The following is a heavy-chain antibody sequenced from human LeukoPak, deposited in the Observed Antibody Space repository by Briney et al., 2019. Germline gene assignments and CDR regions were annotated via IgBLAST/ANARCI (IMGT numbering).Heavy chain of an antibody. Sequence: SQTLSLTCTVSGGSISSGGYYWSWIRRHPGKGLEWIGYIYYSGSTYYNPSLKSRVTISVDTSKNQLSLKLSSVTAADTAVYYCARGGGGNFDYWGQGTLVTVSS. V-gene: IGHV4-31*03. D-gene: IGHD3-16*01. CDR2: IYYSGST. CDR3: ARGGGGNFDY. CDR1: GGSISSGGYY. J-gene: IGHJ4*02.